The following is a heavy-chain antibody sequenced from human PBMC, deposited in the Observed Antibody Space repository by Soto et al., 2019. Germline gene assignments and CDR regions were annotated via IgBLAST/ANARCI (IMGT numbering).Heavy chain of an antibody. D-gene: IGHD1-26*01. V-gene: IGHV4-31*11. CDR2: IYYSGST. J-gene: IGHJ6*02. Sequence: PSETLSLTCAVSGGSINSGGYYWSWIRQHPGKGLEWIGYIYYSGSTYYNPSLKSRVTISVDTSKNQFSLKLSSVTAADTAVYYCASPRLLVGAANYYHYGMDVGAQGTTVPVSS. CDR1: GGSINSGGYY. CDR3: ASPRLLVGAANYYHYGMDV.